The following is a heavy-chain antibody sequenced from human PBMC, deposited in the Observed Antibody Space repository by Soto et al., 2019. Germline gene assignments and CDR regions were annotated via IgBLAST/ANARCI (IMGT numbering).Heavy chain of an antibody. CDR3: ARDLGYCSGGSCYSRRENAFDI. D-gene: IGHD2-15*01. V-gene: IGHV4-39*07. CDR2: IYYSGST. CDR1: GGSISSSSYY. J-gene: IGHJ3*02. Sequence: SETLSLTCTVSGGSISSSSYYWGWIRQPPRKGLEWIGSIYYSGSTYYNPSLKSRVTISVDTSKNQFSLKLSSVTAADTAVHYCARDLGYCSGGSCYSRRENAFDIWGQGTMVTVSS.